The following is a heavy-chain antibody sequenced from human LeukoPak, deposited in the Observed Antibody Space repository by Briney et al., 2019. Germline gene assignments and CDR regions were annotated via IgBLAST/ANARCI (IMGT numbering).Heavy chain of an antibody. D-gene: IGHD2-15*01. CDR2: ISSSSSTI. J-gene: IGHJ6*03. V-gene: IGHV3-48*01. Sequence: PVGSLRLSCAASGFTFSSYSMNWVRQAPGKGLEWVSYISSSSSTIYYADSVKGRFAISRDNSKNTLYLQMNSLRAEDTAVYYCAKALPSGVTHYMDVWGKGTTVTVSS. CDR3: AKALPSGVTHYMDV. CDR1: GFTFSSYS.